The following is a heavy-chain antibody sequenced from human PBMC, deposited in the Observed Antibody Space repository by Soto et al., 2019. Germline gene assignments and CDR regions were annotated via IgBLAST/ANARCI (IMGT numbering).Heavy chain of an antibody. D-gene: IGHD5-18*01. J-gene: IGHJ4*02. V-gene: IGHV5-51*01. CDR1: GYTFTNYW. CDR2: IYPGDSDT. Sequence: PGGSLRTSCKGSGYTFTNYWIGWVRKMPGKGLEWMGIIYPGDSDTRYRPSFKGQFTISADKSISTAYLQWSGLKASDTARYYCARLAPEYSYRRLSSRQLWGALDHWGQGTPVTVSS. CDR3: ARLAPEYSYRRLSSRQLWGALDH.